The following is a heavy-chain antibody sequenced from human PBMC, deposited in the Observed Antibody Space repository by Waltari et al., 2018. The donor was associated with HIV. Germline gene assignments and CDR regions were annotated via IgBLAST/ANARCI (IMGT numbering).Heavy chain of an antibody. J-gene: IGHJ4*02. Sequence: EVQLVESGGDLLKPGGCLRLSCAASGFTLNSVWMSWVRQAPGKGLEWDGRRKTKGDGGATDYAAAVKGRFTISRDDSKNTVYLQMNSLKIEDTAVYYCTSEEDYGSGSHFDYWGQGTLVTVSS. V-gene: IGHV3-15*01. CDR2: RKTKGDGGAT. D-gene: IGHD3-10*01. CDR1: GFTLNSVW. CDR3: TSEEDYGSGSHFDY.